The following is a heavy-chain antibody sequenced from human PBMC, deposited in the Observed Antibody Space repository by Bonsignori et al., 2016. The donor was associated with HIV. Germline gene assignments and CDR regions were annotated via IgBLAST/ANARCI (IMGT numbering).Heavy chain of an antibody. D-gene: IGHD4-11*01. CDR3: ARGTTTVTTGFLDY. Sequence: SETLSLTCAVYGESFSGYYWSWIRQPPGKGLEWIGEINHSGSTNYNPSLKSRVTMSIDTSKNQFSLNLTSVTAADTAVYYCARGTTTVTTGFLDYWGQGNLVTVSS. CDR2: INHSGST. V-gene: IGHV4-34*01. CDR1: GESFSGYY. J-gene: IGHJ4*02.